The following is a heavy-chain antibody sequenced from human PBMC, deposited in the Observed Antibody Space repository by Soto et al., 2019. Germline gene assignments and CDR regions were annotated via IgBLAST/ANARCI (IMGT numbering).Heavy chain of an antibody. CDR3: VGGMNPLF. J-gene: IGHJ4*01. CDR2: ISISSSDR. Sequence: GGSLRLSCAASGFTLRTYTMNWVRRAPGKGLEWVSSISISSSDRYYADSVRGRFTISRDNAKNALYLQMNSLRADDTAVYFCVGGMNPLFGGQGTLVTVSS. V-gene: IGHV3-21*06. CDR1: GFTLRTYT.